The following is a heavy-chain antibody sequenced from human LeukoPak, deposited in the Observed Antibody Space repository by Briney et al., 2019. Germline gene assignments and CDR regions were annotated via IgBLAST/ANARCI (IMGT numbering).Heavy chain of an antibody. CDR1: GFTFENYW. V-gene: IGHV3-66*01. J-gene: IGHJ3*02. D-gene: IGHD3-22*01. CDR3: ARFPYYYDSSGYPSYGAFDI. Sequence: SGGSLRLSCVTSGFTFENYWMTWVRQAPGKGLEWVSVIYSGGSTYYADSVKGRFTISRDNSKNTLYLQMNSLRAEDTAAYYCARFPYYYDSSGYPSYGAFDIWGQGTMVTVSS. CDR2: IYSGGST.